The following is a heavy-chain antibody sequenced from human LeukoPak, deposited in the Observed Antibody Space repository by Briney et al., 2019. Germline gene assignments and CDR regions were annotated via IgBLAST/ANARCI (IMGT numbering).Heavy chain of an antibody. V-gene: IGHV4-4*07. J-gene: IGHJ2*01. CDR2: IYTSGST. D-gene: IGHD1-1*01. CDR3: ARVEFWENWNDLVSAWYFDL. CDR1: GGSISSYY. Sequence: SETLSLTCTVSGGSISSYYWSWIRQPAGKGLEWIGRIYTSGSTNYNPSLKSRVTMSVDTSKNQFSLKLSSVTAADTAVYYCARVEFWENWNDLVSAWYFDLWGRGTLVTVSS.